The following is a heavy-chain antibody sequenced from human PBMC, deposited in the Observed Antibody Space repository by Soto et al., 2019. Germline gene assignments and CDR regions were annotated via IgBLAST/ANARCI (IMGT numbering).Heavy chain of an antibody. D-gene: IGHD3-10*01. CDR2: IYYSGST. J-gene: IGHJ5*02. CDR3: GRDRITMVRGVIRGYWLDP. V-gene: IGHV4-59*01. CDR1: GGSISSYY. Sequence: PSETLSLTCTVSGGSISSYYWSWIRQPPGKGREWIGYIYYSGSTNYNPSLKSRVTISVDTSKNQFSLRLSSVTAADTAVFYCGRDRITMVRGVIRGYWLDPWGRGTLVTVSS.